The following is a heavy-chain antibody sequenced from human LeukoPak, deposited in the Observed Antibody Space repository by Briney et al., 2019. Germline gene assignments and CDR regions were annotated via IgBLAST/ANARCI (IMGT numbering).Heavy chain of an antibody. CDR3: ARFFAGVLDY. V-gene: IGHV4-39*01. D-gene: IGHD3-10*01. Sequence: PSETLSLTCTVSGGSISSSSYYWGWIRQPPGKGLEWIGSIYYSGSTYYNPSLKSRVTISVDTSKNQFSLKLSSVTAADTAVYYCARFFAGVLDYWGQGTLVTVSS. CDR2: IYYSGST. CDR1: GGSISSSSYY. J-gene: IGHJ4*02.